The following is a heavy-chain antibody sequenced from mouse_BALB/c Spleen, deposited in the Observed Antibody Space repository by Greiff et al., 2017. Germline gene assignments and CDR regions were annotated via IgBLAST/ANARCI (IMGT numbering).Heavy chain of an antibody. CDR1: GFSLTSYG. V-gene: IGHV2-9*02. CDR3: ARDYDYPYYYAMDY. Sequence: LVAPSQSLSITCTVSGFSLTSYGVHWVRQPPGKGLEWLGVIWAGGSTNYNSALMSRLSISKDNSKSQVFLKMNSLQTDDTAMYYCARDYDYPYYYAMDYWGQGTSVTVSS. J-gene: IGHJ4*01. D-gene: IGHD2-4*01. CDR2: IWAGGST.